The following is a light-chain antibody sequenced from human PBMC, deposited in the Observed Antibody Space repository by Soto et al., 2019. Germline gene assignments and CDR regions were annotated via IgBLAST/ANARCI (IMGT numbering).Light chain of an antibody. CDR1: QSISNY. CDR3: QKYNCAPWT. J-gene: IGKJ1*01. Sequence: DIQMTQSPSSLSASVGDRVTITGRASQSISNYLAWYQQQPGKVPKLLIYVASTLQSGVPSRFSGSGSGTDFTLTISSLQPEDVATYYCQKYNCAPWTFGQGTKVEIK. CDR2: VAS. V-gene: IGKV1-27*01.